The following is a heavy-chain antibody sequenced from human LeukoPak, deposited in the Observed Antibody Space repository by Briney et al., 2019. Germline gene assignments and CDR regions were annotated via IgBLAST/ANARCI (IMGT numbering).Heavy chain of an antibody. V-gene: IGHV3-48*01. CDR1: GFTFNSYG. CDR2: ISSSSSTI. J-gene: IGHJ4*02. D-gene: IGHD4-23*01. Sequence: GGSLRLSCAASGFTFNSYGMIWVRQAPGKGLEWVSYISSSSSTITYADSVRGRFTISRDNAKNSLYLQMNSLRAEDTAIYYCARETVGIDYWGQGTLLTVSS. CDR3: ARETVGIDY.